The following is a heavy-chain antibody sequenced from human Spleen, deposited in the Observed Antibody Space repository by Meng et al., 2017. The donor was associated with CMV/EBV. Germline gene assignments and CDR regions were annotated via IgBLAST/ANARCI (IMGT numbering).Heavy chain of an antibody. Sequence: LRLSCAISGDSVSSNSAAWNWIRQSPSRGLEWLGRTYYRSKWYNDYAISVKSRITINPDTSKNQFSLLLNSVTAADTAVYYCAREITAKRYENYFDYWGQGILVTVSS. CDR1: GDSVSSNSAA. J-gene: IGHJ4*02. V-gene: IGHV6-1*01. CDR2: TYYRSKWYN. D-gene: IGHD1-14*01. CDR3: AREITAKRYENYFDY.